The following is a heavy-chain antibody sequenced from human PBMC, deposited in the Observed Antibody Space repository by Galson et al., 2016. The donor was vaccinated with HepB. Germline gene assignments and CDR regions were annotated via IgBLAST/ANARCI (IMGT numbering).Heavy chain of an antibody. D-gene: IGHD3-3*01. CDR1: GFTFSSYA. CDR3: AKGGGEYTIFGVVEVDY. Sequence: SLRLSCAASGFTFSSYAMTWVRQAPGKGLEWVSAISGSGGSTYYADSVKGRFTISRDNSKNTLYLQMNSLRAEDTAVYYCAKGGGEYTIFGVVEVDYWGQGTLVTVSS. V-gene: IGHV3-23*01. CDR2: ISGSGGST. J-gene: IGHJ4*02.